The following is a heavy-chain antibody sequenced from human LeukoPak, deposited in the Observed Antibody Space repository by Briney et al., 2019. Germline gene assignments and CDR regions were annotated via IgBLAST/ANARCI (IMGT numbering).Heavy chain of an antibody. CDR2: IYYSGST. J-gene: IGHJ5*02. Sequence: SQTLSLTCTVSGGSITRDAYYWSWLRQYPGKGLEWIGYIYYSGSTYYNPSLKSRVTISVDTSQNQFSLKMSSVTAADTAVYYCARGGAPTYNWFDPWGQGTLVTVSS. CDR1: GGSITRDAYY. D-gene: IGHD4/OR15-4a*01. CDR3: ARGGAPTYNWFDP. V-gene: IGHV4-31*03.